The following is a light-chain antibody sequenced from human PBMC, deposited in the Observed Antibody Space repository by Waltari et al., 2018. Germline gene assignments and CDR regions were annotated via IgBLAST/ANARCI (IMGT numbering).Light chain of an antibody. J-gene: IGLJ3*02. V-gene: IGLV7-46*01. Sequence: QAVVTQEPSLTVSPGGTVTLTCGSSTGAVTSGHYPYWVQQKPGQAPKTLIYDTSIRHSWIPARFSGSLLGDKAALTLSGAQPEDEAEYYCLLLYSGTWVFGGGTKVTVL. CDR2: DTS. CDR3: LLLYSGTWV. CDR1: TGAVTSGHY.